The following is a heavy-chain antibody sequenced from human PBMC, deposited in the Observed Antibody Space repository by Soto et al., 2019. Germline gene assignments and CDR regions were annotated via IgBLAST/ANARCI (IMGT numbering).Heavy chain of an antibody. V-gene: IGHV4-34*01. D-gene: IGHD3-10*01. CDR2: INHSGST. Sequence: SETLSLTCAVYGGSFSDYYWTWVRQAPGRGLEWIGEINHSGSTYYNPSLKSRVTISVDTSKNQFSLKLSSVTAADTAVYYCARGVVRRVIIQYTSFFDSWGQGTPVTAAS. J-gene: IGHJ4*02. CDR1: GGSFSDYY. CDR3: ARGVVRRVIIQYTSFFDS.